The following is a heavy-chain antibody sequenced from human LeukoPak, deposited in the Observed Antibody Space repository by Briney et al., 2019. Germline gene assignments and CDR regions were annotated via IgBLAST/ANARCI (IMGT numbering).Heavy chain of an antibody. CDR2: INANTGGT. D-gene: IGHD5-18*01. CDR1: GDTFTGYY. J-gene: IGHJ3*01. CDR3: AKVRERGYSSKPFDL. V-gene: IGHV1-2*02. Sequence: GASVKVSCQASGDTFTGYYIRWVRQAPGQGLEWMGWINANTGGTSYAQKFQDGVTMTRNTSINTAYMELSRLRFDDTAVYYCAKVRERGYSSKPFDLWGQGTVVTVSS.